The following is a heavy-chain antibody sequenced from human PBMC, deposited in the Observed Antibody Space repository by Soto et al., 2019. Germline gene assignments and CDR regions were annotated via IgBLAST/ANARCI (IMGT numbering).Heavy chain of an antibody. D-gene: IGHD6-6*01. CDR3: ARDPSSRDP. CDR1: GFIFSSYA. J-gene: IGHJ5*02. V-gene: IGHV3-30-3*01. CDR2: ISYDGSNK. Sequence: QVLLVESGGGVVQPGRSLRLSCVASGFIFSSYAMHWVRQAPGKGLEWVAGISYDGSNKHYADSVKGRFTISRDDSKNTLYLQMNSLRVEDTAVYYCARDPSSRDPWGQGTLVTVSS.